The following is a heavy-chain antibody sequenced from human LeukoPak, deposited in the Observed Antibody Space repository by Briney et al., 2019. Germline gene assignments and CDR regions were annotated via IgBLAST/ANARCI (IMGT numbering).Heavy chain of an antibody. J-gene: IGHJ3*02. V-gene: IGHV1-18*01. CDR1: GYPFPNYR. CDR3: ARDLEQWLIGPFNI. D-gene: IGHD6-19*01. CDR2: LSPYNGNT. Sequence: EASVKVSCKASGYPFPNYRISWVRQAPGQGLEWMGWLSPYNGNTDYAESFQGRVTMTTDTSTSTAYMELRSLRSDDTAVYFCARDLEQWLIGPFNIWGQGTMLTVSS.